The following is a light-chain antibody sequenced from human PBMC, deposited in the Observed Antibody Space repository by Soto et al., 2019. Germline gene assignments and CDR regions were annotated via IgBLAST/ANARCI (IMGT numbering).Light chain of an antibody. Sequence: DIQMTQSPSTMSASVGDRVTITCRASQSIGNWLAWYQQKPGKAPKLVIYMASNLETGVPSRFSGSGSGTEFTLTITSLQPDDLATYYCQQYNGYSYTFGQGTKLEIK. CDR1: QSIGNW. CDR3: QQYNGYSYT. V-gene: IGKV1-5*03. J-gene: IGKJ2*01. CDR2: MAS.